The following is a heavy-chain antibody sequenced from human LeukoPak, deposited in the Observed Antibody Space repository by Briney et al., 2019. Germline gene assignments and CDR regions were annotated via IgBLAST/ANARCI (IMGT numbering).Heavy chain of an antibody. V-gene: IGHV3-30*18. J-gene: IGHJ6*03. CDR3: AKVGDYYDRRYMDV. D-gene: IGHD3-22*01. CDR1: GFTFSSYG. Sequence: GGSLRLSCAASGFTFSSYGMHWVRQAPGKGLEWVAVISYDGSNKYYADSVKGRFTISRDNSKNTLYLQMNSLRAEDTAVYYCAKVGDYYDRRYMDVWGKGTTVTISS. CDR2: ISYDGSNK.